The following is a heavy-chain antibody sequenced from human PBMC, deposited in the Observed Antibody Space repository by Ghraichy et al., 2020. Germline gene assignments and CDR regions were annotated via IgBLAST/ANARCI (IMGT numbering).Heavy chain of an antibody. CDR3: SRDSVPASIPYGVDV. D-gene: IGHD2-2*02. J-gene: IGHJ6*02. V-gene: IGHV3-21*01. CDR1: GFMFDDYT. Sequence: GGSLRLSCVASGFMFDDYTMNWVRQAPGKGLEWVASISAGSGVIYYAHSVRGRFTPSRDNAKNSLYLQMNALRVEDTAVYYCSRDSVPASIPYGVDVLGQGTTVIVSS. CDR2: ISAGSGVI.